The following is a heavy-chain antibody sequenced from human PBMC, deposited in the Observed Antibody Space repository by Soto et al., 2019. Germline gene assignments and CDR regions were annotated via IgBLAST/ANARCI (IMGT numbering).Heavy chain of an antibody. CDR1: GFTFNSYA. CDR3: VRKYPGTRPFDY. J-gene: IGHJ4*01. D-gene: IGHD2-2*01. V-gene: IGHV3-23*01. Sequence: RGSLRLSCAASGFTFNSYAMNWVPQAPGKGLAWVSAIGTDGNTYYANSVKGRFTISRDNSRTTLYLQMNSLRVEDTALYYCVRKYPGTRPFDYWGQGTLVTVSS. CDR2: IGTDGNT.